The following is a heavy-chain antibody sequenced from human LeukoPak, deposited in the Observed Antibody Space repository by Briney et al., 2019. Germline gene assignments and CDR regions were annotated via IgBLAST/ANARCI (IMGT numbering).Heavy chain of an antibody. J-gene: IGHJ4*02. CDR1: GFTFSSYG. Sequence: GGSLRLSCAASGFTFSSYGMHWVRQAPGKGLEWVAISWYDGSKEYYADSVNGRFTISRDNSKSVLYLQLNSLKPEDTAVYYCAKSQAAAGMVYSEYWGQGALVSVSS. CDR3: AKSQAAAGMVYSEY. CDR2: SWYDGSKE. D-gene: IGHD6-13*01. V-gene: IGHV3-30*02.